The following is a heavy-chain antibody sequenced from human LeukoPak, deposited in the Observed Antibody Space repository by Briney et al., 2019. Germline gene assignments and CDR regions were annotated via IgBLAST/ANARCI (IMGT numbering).Heavy chain of an antibody. V-gene: IGHV3-66*01. D-gene: IGHD1-26*01. CDR3: AAQWDGGTGAFDI. CDR1: EFSVGSNY. CDR2: IYSGGST. Sequence: GGSLRLSCAASEFSVGSNYMTWVRQAPGKGLEWVSLIYSGGSTYYADSVKGRFTISRDNSKNTLYLQMNSLRAEDTAVYYCAAQWDGGTGAFDIWGQGTMVTVSS. J-gene: IGHJ3*02.